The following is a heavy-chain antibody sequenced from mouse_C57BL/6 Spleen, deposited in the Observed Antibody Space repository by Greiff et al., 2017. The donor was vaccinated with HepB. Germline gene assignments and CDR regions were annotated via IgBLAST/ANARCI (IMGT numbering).Heavy chain of an antibody. Sequence: EVKLVESEGGLVQPGRSMKLSCTASGFTFSDYYMAWVRQVPEKGLEWVANINYDGSSTYYLDSLKSRFIISRDNAKNILYLQMSSLKSEDTATYYCARLLLSLDVWGTGTTVTVSS. CDR3: ARLLLSLDV. D-gene: IGHD1-1*01. CDR2: INYDGSST. CDR1: GFTFSDYY. V-gene: IGHV5-16*01. J-gene: IGHJ1*03.